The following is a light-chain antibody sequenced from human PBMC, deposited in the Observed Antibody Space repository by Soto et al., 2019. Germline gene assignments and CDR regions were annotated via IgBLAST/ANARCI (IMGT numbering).Light chain of an antibody. J-gene: IGKJ4*01. CDR1: QSISSY. Sequence: DIQMTQSPSSLSASLGDRVTITCRASQSISSYLNWYQQKPGKAPKHLIYAASSLQSGVPSRFSGSGSGTDFIFPISRLQPEDFVTSYCKNSSRTPPFFRRGTKVDI. CDR2: AAS. CDR3: KNSSRTPPF. V-gene: IGKV1-39*01.